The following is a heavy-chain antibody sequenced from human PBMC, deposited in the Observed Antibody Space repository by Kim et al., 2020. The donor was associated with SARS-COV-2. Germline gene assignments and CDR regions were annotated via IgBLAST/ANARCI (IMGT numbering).Heavy chain of an antibody. CDR1: GFIFSNYG. V-gene: IGHV3-23*01. J-gene: IGHJ4*02. CDR2: LSRSSDEV. Sequence: GGSLRLSCVASGFIFSNYGMTWVRQAPGKGLEWVSALSRSSDEVFYADSVRGRFTISRDNSKSTLYLQMNSLRADDTAVSYCANRSPKYYFQYWGQGTLVTVSS. CDR3: ANRSPKYYFQY.